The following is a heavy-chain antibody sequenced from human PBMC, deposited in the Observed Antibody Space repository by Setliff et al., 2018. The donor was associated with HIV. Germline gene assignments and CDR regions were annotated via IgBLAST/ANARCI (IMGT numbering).Heavy chain of an antibody. CDR3: ARRTIDYYYMDV. Sequence: RASVKVSCKTSGYTFTGYYMHWVRQAPGQGLEWMGRINPNSGVTNYAQKFQDRVTMTRDTSSSTAYMDLRSLISDDTAVYYCARRTIDYYYMDVWGKGTTVTVSS. CDR2: INPNSGVT. V-gene: IGHV1-2*06. J-gene: IGHJ6*03. CDR1: GYTFTGYY.